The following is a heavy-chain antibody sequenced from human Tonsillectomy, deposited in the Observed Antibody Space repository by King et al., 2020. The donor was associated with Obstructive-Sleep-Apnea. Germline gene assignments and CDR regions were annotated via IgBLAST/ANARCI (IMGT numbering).Heavy chain of an antibody. D-gene: IGHD4-17*01. CDR2: INTNTGNP. J-gene: IGHJ2*01. V-gene: IGHV7-4-1*02. CDR3: ERLTTMTPDWYFDL. Sequence: QLVQSGSELKKPGASVKVSCEASGYTFTNYAMNWVRQVPGEGLEWMGWINTNTGNPTYPQGFAGRFVFSLDTSVSTAYLQISSLKAEDTAVYYCERLTTMTPDWYFDLWGRGTLVTVSS. CDR1: GYTFTNYA.